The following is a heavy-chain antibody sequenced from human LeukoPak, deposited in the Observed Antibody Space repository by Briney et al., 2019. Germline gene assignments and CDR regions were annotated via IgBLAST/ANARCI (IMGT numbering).Heavy chain of an antibody. CDR3: ARLGYGRALGAFDI. J-gene: IGHJ3*02. D-gene: IGHD5-18*01. CDR1: GFTFSTYS. Sequence: GGSLRLSCAASGFTFSTYSMNWVRQAPGKGLEWVSYISSSSTIYYADSVKGRFTISRDIARNSLYLQMNSLRDEDTAVYYCARLGYGRALGAFDIWGQGTMVTVSS. V-gene: IGHV3-48*02. CDR2: ISSSSTI.